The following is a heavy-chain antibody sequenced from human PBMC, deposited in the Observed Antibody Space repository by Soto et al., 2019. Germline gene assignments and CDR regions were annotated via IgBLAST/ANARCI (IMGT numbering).Heavy chain of an antibody. Sequence: QVQLVQSGAEVKKPGSSVKVSCKSSGGTFSNYIISWVRQAPGQGLEWMGGILPIFGTANYAQKFQDRVTITADESTSTAYMELSSLRSEDTAVYYCVSSYSSSSNYYYGMDVWGQGTTVTVSS. CDR2: ILPIFGTA. V-gene: IGHV1-69*12. D-gene: IGHD6-6*01. CDR3: VSSYSSSSNYYYGMDV. CDR1: GGTFSNYI. J-gene: IGHJ6*02.